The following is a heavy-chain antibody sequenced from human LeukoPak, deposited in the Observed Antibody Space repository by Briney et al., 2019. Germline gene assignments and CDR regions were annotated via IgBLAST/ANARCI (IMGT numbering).Heavy chain of an antibody. CDR1: GYTFTGYY. D-gene: IGHD3-3*01. CDR2: INPNSGGT. Sequence: ASVKVSCKASGYTFTGYYMHWVRQAPGQGLEWMGWINPNSGGTNYAQKFQGRVTMTEDTSTDTAYMELSSLRSEDTAVYYCATIPRVTIPRGYWGQGTLVTVSS. J-gene: IGHJ4*02. V-gene: IGHV1-2*02. CDR3: ATIPRVTIPRGY.